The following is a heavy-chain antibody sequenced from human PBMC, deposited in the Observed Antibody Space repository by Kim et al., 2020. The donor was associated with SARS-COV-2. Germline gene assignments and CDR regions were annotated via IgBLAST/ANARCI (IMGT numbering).Heavy chain of an antibody. Sequence: NKYAAESVRGRFTISRDNSKNTLDLQMNSLRAEDTAVYYCATSSSWVPDYWGQGTLVTVSS. J-gene: IGHJ4*02. CDR3: ATSSSWVPDY. D-gene: IGHD6-13*01. V-gene: IGHV3-33*01. CDR2: NK.